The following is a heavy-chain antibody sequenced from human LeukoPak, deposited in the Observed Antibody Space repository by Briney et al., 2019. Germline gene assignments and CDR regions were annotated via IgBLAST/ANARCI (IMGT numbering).Heavy chain of an antibody. J-gene: IGHJ3*02. CDR2: ISYDGSKK. V-gene: IGHV3-30*18. Sequence: PGGSLRLSCAASGFSFSNYAMSWVRQAPGKGLEWVAVISYDGSKKYYADSVKGRFTISRDSSKNMLYLQMNSLRVEDTAVYYCAKGFSSGPWDACDIWGQGTMVTVSS. CDR1: GFSFSNYA. CDR3: AKGFSSGPWDACDI. D-gene: IGHD3-22*01.